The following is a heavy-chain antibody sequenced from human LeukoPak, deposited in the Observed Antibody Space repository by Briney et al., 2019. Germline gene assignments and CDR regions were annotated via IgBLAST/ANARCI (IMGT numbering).Heavy chain of an antibody. CDR2: ISSSSSTI. J-gene: IGHJ4*02. CDR3: ARETLFVFGY. Sequence: GGSLRLSCGASGFTFSSYSMSWVRQAPGKVLEWVSYISSSSSTIYYADSVKGRFTISRDNAKNSLYLQMSSLRDEDTAVYYCARETLFVFGYWGQGTPVTVSS. CDR1: GFTFSSYS. V-gene: IGHV3-48*02. D-gene: IGHD3-16*02.